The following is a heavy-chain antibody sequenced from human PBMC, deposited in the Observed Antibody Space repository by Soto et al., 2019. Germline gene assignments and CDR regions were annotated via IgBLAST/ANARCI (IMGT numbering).Heavy chain of an antibody. J-gene: IGHJ3*02. Sequence: GGSLRLSCAASGFTFSNAWMSWVRQAPGKGLEWVGRIKSKTDGGTTDYAAPVKGRFTISRDDSKNTLYLQMNSLKTEDTAVYYCTTYFYGAYHDAFDIWGQGTMVTVSS. D-gene: IGHD4-17*01. CDR2: IKSKTDGGTT. CDR3: TTYFYGAYHDAFDI. V-gene: IGHV3-15*01. CDR1: GFTFSNAW.